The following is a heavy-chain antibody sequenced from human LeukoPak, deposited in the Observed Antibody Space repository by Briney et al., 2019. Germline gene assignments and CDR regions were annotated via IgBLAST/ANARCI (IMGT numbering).Heavy chain of an antibody. CDR3: AACRRCLKLVFDF. D-gene: IGHD1-1*01. V-gene: IGHV3-23*01. CDR2: ISASGGST. CDR1: GFTFSVYA. Sequence: GGSLRLSCAASGFTFSVYAMSWVRQAPGKGLEWVSTISASGGSTYYADSVKGRFTISRDNSKNTLYLQMNSLRAEDTALYYLAACRRCLKLVFDFWGQGTLVTVSS. J-gene: IGHJ4*02.